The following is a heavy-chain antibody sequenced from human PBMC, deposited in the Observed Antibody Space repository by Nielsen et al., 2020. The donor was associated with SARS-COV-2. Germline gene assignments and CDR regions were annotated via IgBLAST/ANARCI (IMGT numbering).Heavy chain of an antibody. CDR3: ARGYYSDY. Sequence: ASVKVSCKTTGYTFSDFGITWVRQAPGQGLEWMGWISAYNGNTDYAQKFQGRVTMTTDTSTSTAYMELRSLRSDDTAVYYCARGYYSDYWGQGTLVTVSS. J-gene: IGHJ4*02. D-gene: IGHD2-2*01. CDR1: GYTFSDFG. V-gene: IGHV1-18*04. CDR2: ISAYNGNT.